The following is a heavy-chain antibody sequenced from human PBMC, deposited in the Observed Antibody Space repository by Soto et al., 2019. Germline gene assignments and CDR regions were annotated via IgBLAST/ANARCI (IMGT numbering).Heavy chain of an antibody. CDR3: ARSIRGPRKFNGMDV. D-gene: IGHD1-20*01. V-gene: IGHV2-70*13. CDR1: GVSITSPGVS. J-gene: IGHJ6*02. CDR2: IERDDDDK. Sequence: SGPTLVNPTETLTLTCTFSGVSITSPGVSVSWIRQPPGRALEWLALIERDDDDKYYSTSLKTRLTISKDTRKNQVVLTMANMDPADTATYYCARSIRGPRKFNGMDVWGQGTTVTVSS.